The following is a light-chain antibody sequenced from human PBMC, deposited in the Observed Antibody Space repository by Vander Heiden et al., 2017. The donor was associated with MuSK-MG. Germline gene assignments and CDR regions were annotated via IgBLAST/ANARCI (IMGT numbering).Light chain of an antibody. J-gene: IGKJ2*01. CDR3: LQYNSYYT. CDR2: KGS. V-gene: IGKV1-5*03. CDR1: QSISSW. Sequence: DIQMTQSPSTLSASVGDRVTITCRASQSISSWLAWYQQKPGKAPKLLIYKGSSLESGVPSRFSGSGSGTEFTLTISSLQPDDFATYYCLQYNSYYTFGQGTKLEIK.